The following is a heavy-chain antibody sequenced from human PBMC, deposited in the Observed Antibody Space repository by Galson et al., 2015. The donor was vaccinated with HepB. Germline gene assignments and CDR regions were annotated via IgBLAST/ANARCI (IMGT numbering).Heavy chain of an antibody. D-gene: IGHD2-21*02. Sequence: SLRLSCAASAFTFRNNWMHWVRQAPGKGLVWVSRITGDGRSTYYADSVKGRFTISRDNAKNTLYLQMNSLTAEDTAVYYCVRGAGASGDWDYWGQGTLVTVSS. J-gene: IGHJ4*02. CDR1: AFTFRNNW. CDR3: VRGAGASGDWDY. V-gene: IGHV3-74*01. CDR2: ITGDGRST.